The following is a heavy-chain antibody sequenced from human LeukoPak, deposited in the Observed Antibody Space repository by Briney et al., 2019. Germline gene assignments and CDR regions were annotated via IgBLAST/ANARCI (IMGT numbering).Heavy chain of an antibody. CDR3: ARGGGENSSWLYYYYMDV. Sequence: PSETLSLTCTVSGGSISSYYWSWIRQPPGKGLEWIGYIYYSGSTNYDPSLKSRVTISVDTSKNQFSLKLSSVTAADTAVYYCARGGGENSSWLYYYYMDVWGKGTTVTVSS. J-gene: IGHJ6*03. CDR2: IYYSGST. V-gene: IGHV4-59*01. D-gene: IGHD6-13*01. CDR1: GGSISSYY.